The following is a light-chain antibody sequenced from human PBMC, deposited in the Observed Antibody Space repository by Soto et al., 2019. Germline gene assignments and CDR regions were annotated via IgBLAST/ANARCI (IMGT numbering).Light chain of an antibody. J-gene: IGLJ7*01. CDR3: CSYAGSSPAV. CDR2: EGS. CDR1: SSDVGSYNL. V-gene: IGLV2-23*01. Sequence: QSVLTQPASVSGSPGQSITISCTGTSSDVGSYNLVSWYQQHPGKAPKLMIYEGSKRPSGVSNRFSGSKSGNTASLTISGLQAEDEDDYYCCSYAGSSPAVFGGGTQLTVL.